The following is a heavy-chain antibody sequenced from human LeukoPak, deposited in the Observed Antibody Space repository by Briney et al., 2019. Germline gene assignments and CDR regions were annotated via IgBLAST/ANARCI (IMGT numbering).Heavy chain of an antibody. J-gene: IGHJ4*02. CDR3: AREVVAVLPDASTNVY. V-gene: IGHV3-30*04. D-gene: IGHD2-8*01. CDR2: ISYDGSDK. Sequence: GKSLRLSCAASGFTFSSYAMHWVRQAPGKGLEWVALISYDGSDKYYADTVEGRFTISRDNSKSTVHLQMNSLRTEDTAVYFCAREVVAVLPDASTNVYWGQGALVFVSS. CDR1: GFTFSSYA.